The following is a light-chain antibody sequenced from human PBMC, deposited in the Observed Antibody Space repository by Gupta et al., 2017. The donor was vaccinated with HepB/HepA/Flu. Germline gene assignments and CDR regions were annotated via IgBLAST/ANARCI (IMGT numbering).Light chain of an antibody. J-gene: IGLJ3*02. CDR3: AAWDDSLSRPV. V-gene: IGLV1-47*01. CDR1: SSNIGGNY. CDR2: RNN. Sequence: QSVLTQVPSASGTPAQRVSMSCSGDSSNIGGNYAYWFQKVPGRAPKVLIYRNNERPSGVPDRFSGSKSGTSVSLAISGLRSEDEAEYFCAAWDDSLSRPVFGGGTRLTVL.